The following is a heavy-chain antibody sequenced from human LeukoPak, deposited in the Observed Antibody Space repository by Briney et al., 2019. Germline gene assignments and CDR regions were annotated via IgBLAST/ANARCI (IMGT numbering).Heavy chain of an antibody. CDR3: ARDSPYYYGSGSATYYMDV. V-gene: IGHV4-59*01. D-gene: IGHD3-10*01. CDR1: GGSISSYY. Sequence: PSETLSLTCTVSGGSISSYYWSWIRQPPGKGLEWIGYIYYSGSTNYNPSLKSRVTISVDTSKNQFSLKLSSVTAADTAVYYCARDSPYYYGSGSATYYMDVWGKGTTVTISS. CDR2: IYYSGST. J-gene: IGHJ6*03.